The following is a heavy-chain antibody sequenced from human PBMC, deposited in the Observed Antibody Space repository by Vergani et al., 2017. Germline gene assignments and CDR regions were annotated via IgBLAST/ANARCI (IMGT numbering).Heavy chain of an antibody. J-gene: IGHJ5*02. CDR3: ARDSRYCSSTSCYVGRDWFDP. CDR1: GYTFTSYY. V-gene: IGHV1-46*01. D-gene: IGHD2-2*01. Sequence: QVQLVQSGAEVKKPRASVKVSCKASGYTFTSYYMHWVRQAPGQGLEWMGIINPSGGSTSYAQKFQGRVTMTRDTSTSTVYMELSSLRSEDTAVYYCARDSRYCSSTSCYVGRDWFDPWGQGTLVTVSS. CDR2: INPSGGST.